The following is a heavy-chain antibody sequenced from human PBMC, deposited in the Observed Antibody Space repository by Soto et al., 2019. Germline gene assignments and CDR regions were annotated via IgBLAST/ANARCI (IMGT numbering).Heavy chain of an antibody. CDR1: GYTSTSYY. CDR3: ARAPVTDTAMVMGYYYYMDV. J-gene: IGHJ6*03. CDR2: INPSGGST. V-gene: IGHV1-46*03. D-gene: IGHD5-18*01. Sequence: GASVKVSCKASGYTSTSYYMHWVRQAPGQGLEWMGIINPSGGSTSYAQNFQGRVTMTRDTSTSTVYMELSSLRSEDTAVYYCARAPVTDTAMVMGYYYYMDVWGKGTTVTV.